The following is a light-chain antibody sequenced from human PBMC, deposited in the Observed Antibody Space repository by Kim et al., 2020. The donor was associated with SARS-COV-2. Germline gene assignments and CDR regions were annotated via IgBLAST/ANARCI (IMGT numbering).Light chain of an antibody. CDR1: SSDIGHFNL. CDR2: EVY. J-gene: IGLJ3*02. CDR3: WSHAGVRLWGV. V-gene: IGLV2-23*02. Sequence: QSALTQPASVSGSPGQSITISCTGTSSDIGHFNLVSWYQQHPGKAPKLILYEVYERPSGVSDRFSGSKSGNTASLTISGLQAEDAADYYCWSHAGVRLWGVFGGGTQLTVL.